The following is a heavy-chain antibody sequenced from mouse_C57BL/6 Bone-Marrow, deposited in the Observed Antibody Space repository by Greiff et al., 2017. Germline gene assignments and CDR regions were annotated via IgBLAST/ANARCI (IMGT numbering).Heavy chain of an antibody. CDR1: GFTFSSYA. CDR3: TRTYYDYDPSYFDY. V-gene: IGHV5-9-1*02. D-gene: IGHD2-4*01. J-gene: IGHJ2*01. CDR2: ISSGGDYI. Sequence: EVKVVESGEGLVKPGGSLKLSCAASGFTFSSYAMSWVRQTPEKRLEWVAYISSGGDYIYYADTVKGRFTISRDNARNTLYLQMSSLKSEDTAMYYCTRTYYDYDPSYFDYWGQGTTLTVSS.